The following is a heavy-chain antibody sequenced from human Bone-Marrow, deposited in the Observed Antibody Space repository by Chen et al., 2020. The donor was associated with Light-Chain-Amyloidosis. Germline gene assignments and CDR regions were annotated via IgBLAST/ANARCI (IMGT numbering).Heavy chain of an antibody. J-gene: IGHJ3*02. Sequence: QVQLVQSGAEVKKPGASVKVSCKVSGYTLTELSMHWVRQAPGKGLEWMGGFDPEDGETIYSQKFQGRVTMTGDTSTDTAYMELSSLTSDDTAVYFCATRWDAFDIWGQGTLVTVSS. D-gene: IGHD6-13*01. CDR3: ATRWDAFDI. CDR2: FDPEDGET. V-gene: IGHV1-24*01. CDR1: GYTLTELS.